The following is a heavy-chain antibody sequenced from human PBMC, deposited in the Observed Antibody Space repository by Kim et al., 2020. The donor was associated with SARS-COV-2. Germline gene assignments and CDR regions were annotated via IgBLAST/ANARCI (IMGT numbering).Heavy chain of an antibody. J-gene: IGHJ2*01. CDR2: ISYDGSNK. CDR1: GFTFSSYA. CDR3: ARDLYGDALNWYFDL. D-gene: IGHD4-17*01. Sequence: GGSLRLSCAASGFTFSSYAMHWVRQAPGKGLEWVAVISYDGSNKYYADSVKGRFTISRDNSKNTLYLQMNSLRAEDTAVYYCARDLYGDALNWYFDLWGRGTLVTVSS. V-gene: IGHV3-30*04.